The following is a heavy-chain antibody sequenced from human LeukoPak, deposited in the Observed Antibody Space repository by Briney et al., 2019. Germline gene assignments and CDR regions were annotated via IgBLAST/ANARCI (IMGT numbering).Heavy chain of an antibody. V-gene: IGHV4-4*02. J-gene: IGHJ6*02. CDR3: ARDEFRKDSYGPGYGMDV. Sequence: PSGTLSLTCAVPGGSISSSNWWSWVRQPPGKGLGWIGEIYHSGSTNYNPSLKSRVTISVDKSKNQFSLKLSSVTAADTAVYYCARDEFRKDSYGPGYGMDVWGQGTTVTVSS. CDR1: GGSISSSNW. D-gene: IGHD5-18*01. CDR2: IYHSGST.